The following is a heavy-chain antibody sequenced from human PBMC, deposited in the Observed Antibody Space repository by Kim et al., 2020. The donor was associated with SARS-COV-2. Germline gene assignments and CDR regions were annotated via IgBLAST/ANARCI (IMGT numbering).Heavy chain of an antibody. D-gene: IGHD2-2*02. CDR3: ARKGYTGVTVYGMDL. V-gene: IGHV3-30*07. J-gene: IGHJ6*02. Sequence: SVKGRFTISRDNSKNTLSLQMNSLRAEDTAVYYCARKGYTGVTVYGMDLWGQGTTVTVSS.